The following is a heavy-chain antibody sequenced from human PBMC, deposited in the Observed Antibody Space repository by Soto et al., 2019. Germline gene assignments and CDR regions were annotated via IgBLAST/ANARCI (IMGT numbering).Heavy chain of an antibody. CDR3: VKQRGSGKTYYYNMDV. J-gene: IGHJ6*02. Sequence: EVQLLESGGGLVQPGGSLRLSCETSVFSFNTYAMTWVRQAPGMGLEWVAVINYSGRTTFHAQSVKCRFNISRDNSRNTVFLQMDSLRAEDTAVYYCVKQRGSGKTYYYNMDVWGLGTTVIVS. CDR1: VFSFNTYA. D-gene: IGHD3-10*01. V-gene: IGHV3-23*01. CDR2: INYSGRTT.